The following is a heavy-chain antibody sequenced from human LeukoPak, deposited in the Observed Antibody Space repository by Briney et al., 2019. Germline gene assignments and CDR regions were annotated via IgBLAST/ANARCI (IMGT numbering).Heavy chain of an antibody. CDR3: ARVGIRSSWSAAGAFDI. CDR1: GASINSSY. D-gene: IGHD6-13*01. V-gene: IGHV4-59*01. Sequence: SETLSLTCTVSGASINSSYWSWIRQSPGKGLEWIGYVYYTGRTYYNPSLKSRVTMSLDTSKNQFSLKLSSVTAADTAVYYCARVGIRSSWSAAGAFDIWGQGTMVTVSS. CDR2: VYYTGRT. J-gene: IGHJ3*02.